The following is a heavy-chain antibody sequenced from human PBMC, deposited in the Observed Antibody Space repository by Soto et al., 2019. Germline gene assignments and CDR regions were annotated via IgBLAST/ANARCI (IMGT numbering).Heavy chain of an antibody. D-gene: IGHD4-4*01. J-gene: IGHJ4*02. CDR1: GGSVSSYY. CDR3: AKFSNNFDY. CDR2: VYYSGIT. V-gene: IGHV4-59*02. Sequence: SETLSLTCTVSGGSVSSYYWSWIRQPPGKGLEWIGYVYYSGITKYNPSLQSRITMSVDTSKNQFSLRLSTVTAADMAVYYCAKFSNNFDYWGQGTLVTVSS.